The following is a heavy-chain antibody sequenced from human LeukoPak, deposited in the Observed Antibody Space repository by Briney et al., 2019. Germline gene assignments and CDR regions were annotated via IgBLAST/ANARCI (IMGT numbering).Heavy chain of an antibody. CDR1: GFTFSAYG. CDR2: IWPDGTKT. CDR3: ARSNRGYGSGQHDDFDV. V-gene: IGHV3-33*01. D-gene: IGHD2-15*01. Sequence: GGSLRLSCAATGFTFSAYGMHWVRQAPGEGLQWVAVIWPDGTKTYYADSVKGRFTISRDQSKNTPYLQMNSLRAEDTTVYYCARSNRGYGSGQHDDFDVWGQGTMVTVSP. J-gene: IGHJ3*01.